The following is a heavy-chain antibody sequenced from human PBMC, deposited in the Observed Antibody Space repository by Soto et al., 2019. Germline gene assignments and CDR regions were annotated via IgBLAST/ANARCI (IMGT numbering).Heavy chain of an antibody. D-gene: IGHD3-3*01. CDR3: ARWARFDFWSGYSAGGMDV. Sequence: PSETLSLTCTVSGGSVSSGSYYWSWIRQPPGKGLEWIGYIYYSGSTNYNPSLKSRVTISVDTSKNQFSLKLSSVTAADTAVYYCARWARFDFWSGYSAGGMDVWGQGTTVTVSS. CDR2: IYYSGST. V-gene: IGHV4-61*01. CDR1: GGSVSSGSYY. J-gene: IGHJ6*02.